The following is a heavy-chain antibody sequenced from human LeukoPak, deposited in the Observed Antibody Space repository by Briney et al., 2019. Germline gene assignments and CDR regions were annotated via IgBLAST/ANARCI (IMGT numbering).Heavy chain of an antibody. CDR2: ISAYNGNT. Sequence: ASVKVSCKASGYTFTSYGISWVRQAPGQGLEWMGWISAYNGNTNYAQKLQGRVTMTTDTSTSTAYMELRSLRSDDTAVYYCARRLLRYSGSYGSDYWGQGTLVTVSS. CDR1: GYTFTSYG. J-gene: IGHJ4*02. CDR3: ARRLLRYSGSYGSDY. V-gene: IGHV1-18*01. D-gene: IGHD1-26*01.